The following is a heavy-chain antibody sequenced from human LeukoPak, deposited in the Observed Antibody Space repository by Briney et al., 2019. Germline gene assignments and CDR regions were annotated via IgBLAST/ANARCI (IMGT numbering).Heavy chain of an antibody. CDR3: ARASAERDGYNDDAFDI. Sequence: SETLSLTCTVSGGSISSYYRSWIRQPPGKGLEWIGYIYYSGSTNYNPSLKSRVTISVDTSKNQFSLKLSSVTAADTAVYYCARASAERDGYNDDAFDIWGQGTMVTVSS. J-gene: IGHJ3*02. V-gene: IGHV4-59*01. CDR2: IYYSGST. D-gene: IGHD5-24*01. CDR1: GGSISSYY.